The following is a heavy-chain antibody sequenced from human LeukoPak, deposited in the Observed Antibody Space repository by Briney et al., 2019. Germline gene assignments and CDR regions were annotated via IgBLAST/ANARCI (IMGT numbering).Heavy chain of an antibody. D-gene: IGHD6-19*01. CDR3: ARDRSSGYYYYYMDV. V-gene: IGHV4-61*02. CDR2: IYTSGST. J-gene: IGHJ6*03. Sequence: PSETLSLTCTVSGGSVSSGSYYWGWIRQPAGKGLEWIGRIYTSGSTNYNPSLKSRVTMSVDTSKNQFSLKLSSVTAADTAVYYCARDRSSGYYYYYMDVWGKGTTVTISS. CDR1: GGSVSSGSYY.